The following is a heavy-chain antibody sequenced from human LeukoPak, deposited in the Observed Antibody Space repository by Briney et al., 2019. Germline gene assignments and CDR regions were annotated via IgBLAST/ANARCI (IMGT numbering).Heavy chain of an antibody. D-gene: IGHD2-2*01. CDR3: ARRDGVPAAEGYYSYGMDV. CDR1: GYSFTSYS. Sequence: GGSLDISCKGSGYSFTSYSSGWLARMPGKGLEWMGIIYPGESDTRYSPSFQGQVTISADKSISTAYLQWSSLKASDTAMYYCARRDGVPAAEGYYSYGMDVWGQGTTVTVSS. J-gene: IGHJ6*02. V-gene: IGHV5-51*01. CDR2: IYPGESDT.